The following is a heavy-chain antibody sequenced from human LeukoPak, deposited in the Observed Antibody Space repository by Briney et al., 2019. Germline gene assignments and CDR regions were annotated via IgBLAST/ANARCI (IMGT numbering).Heavy chain of an antibody. V-gene: IGHV4-39*01. D-gene: IGHD3-3*01. CDR3: AVTYYDFWSGYSPGLLYDY. CDR2: IYYSGST. J-gene: IGHJ4*02. CDR1: GGSISSSSYY. Sequence: PSETLSLTCTVSGGSISSSSYYWGWIRQPPGKGLEWIGSIYYSGSTYYNPSLKSRVTISVDTSKNQFSLKLSSVTAADTAVYYCAVTYYDFWSGYSPGLLYDYWGQGTLVTVSS.